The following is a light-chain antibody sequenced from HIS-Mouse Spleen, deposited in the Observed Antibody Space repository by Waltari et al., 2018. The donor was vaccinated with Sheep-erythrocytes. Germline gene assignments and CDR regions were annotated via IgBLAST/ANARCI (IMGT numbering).Light chain of an antibody. J-gene: IGLJ3*02. CDR3: AAWDDSLNGPV. Sequence: QSVLTQPPSASGTPGQRVTISCSGSSSNIGSNNVNWYQQLPGTAPKPLIYRNNQRPSGVPDRFSGSKSGTSASLAISGLQSEDEADYYCAAWDDSLNGPVFGGGTKLTVL. CDR2: RNN. V-gene: IGLV1-44*01. CDR1: SSNIGSNN.